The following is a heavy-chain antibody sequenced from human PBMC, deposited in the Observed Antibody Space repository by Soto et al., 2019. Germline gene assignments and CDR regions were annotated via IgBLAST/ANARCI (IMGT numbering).Heavy chain of an antibody. CDR2: IYYSGST. D-gene: IGHD2-2*01. CDR3: ARTPKGYCSSTSCPSGNWFDP. Sequence: PSETLSLTCTVSGGSISSYYWSWIRQPPGKGLEWIGYIYYSGSTNYNPSLKSRVTISVDMSKNQFSLKLSSVTAADTAVYYCARTPKGYCSSTSCPSGNWFDPWGKGNLVTVSS. V-gene: IGHV4-59*01. CDR1: GGSISSYY. J-gene: IGHJ5*02.